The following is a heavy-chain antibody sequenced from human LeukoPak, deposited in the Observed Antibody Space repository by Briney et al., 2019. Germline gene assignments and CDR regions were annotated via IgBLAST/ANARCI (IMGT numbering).Heavy chain of an antibody. V-gene: IGHV4-59*01. CDR1: GASISSYY. D-gene: IGHD1-26*01. CDR2: RHYRGTT. CDR3: ARRDIGSHFDY. J-gene: IGHJ4*02. Sequence: SETLSLTCTVSGASISSYYWSWIRQPPGKGLEWIASRHYRGTTNYNPSLESRVTISVDTSRNQFSLKATSVSAADTAVYYCARRDIGSHFDYWGQGVLVTVSS.